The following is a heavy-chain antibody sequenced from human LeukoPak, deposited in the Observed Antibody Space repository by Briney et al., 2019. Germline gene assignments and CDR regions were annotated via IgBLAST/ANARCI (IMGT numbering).Heavy chain of an antibody. CDR3: TTDWAPMRTSGRPFDY. D-gene: IGHD3-10*01. V-gene: IGHV3-48*01. CDR2: ISSSSSTI. J-gene: IGHJ4*02. Sequence: GGSLRLSCAASGFTFSSYSMNWVRQAPGKGLEWVSYISSSSSTIYYADSVKGRFTISRDNSKNTLYLQMNSLKTEDTAVYYCTTDWAPMRTSGRPFDYWGQGTLVTVSS. CDR1: GFTFSSYS.